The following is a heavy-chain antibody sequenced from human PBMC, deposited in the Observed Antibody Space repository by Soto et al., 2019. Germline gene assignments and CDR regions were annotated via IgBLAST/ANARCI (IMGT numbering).Heavy chain of an antibody. V-gene: IGHV3-48*02. J-gene: IGHJ4*02. D-gene: IGHD5-18*01. CDR2: ISSSSSTI. CDR1: GFTFSSYS. CDR3: ARVVRIQLWSHHFDY. Sequence: PGGSLRLSCAASGFTFSSYSMNWVRQAPGKGLEWVSYISSSSSTIYYADSVKGRFTISRDNAKNSLYLQMNSLRDGDTAVYYCARVVRIQLWSHHFDYWGQGTLVTVSS.